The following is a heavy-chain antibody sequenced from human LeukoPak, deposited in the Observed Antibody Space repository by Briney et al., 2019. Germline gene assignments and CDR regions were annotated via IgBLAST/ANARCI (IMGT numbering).Heavy chain of an antibody. Sequence: ASVEVSCKASGYTFTSYYMHWVRQAPGQGLEWMGIINPSGGSTSYAQKFQGRVTMTRDMSTSTVYMELSSLRSEDTAVYYCARGLVLRFLEWLRPHGYYFDYWGQGTLVTVSS. J-gene: IGHJ4*02. CDR3: ARGLVLRFLEWLRPHGYYFDY. CDR1: GYTFTSYY. V-gene: IGHV1-46*01. CDR2: INPSGGST. D-gene: IGHD3-3*01.